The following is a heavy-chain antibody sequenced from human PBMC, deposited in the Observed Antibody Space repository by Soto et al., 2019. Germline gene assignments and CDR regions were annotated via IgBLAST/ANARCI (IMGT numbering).Heavy chain of an antibody. Sequence: QVQVVQSGAAVKKPGSSVKVSCKASGGTFSSYAISWVRQAPGQGLEWMGGIVPIFVTANYAQKFQGRVTITEDESTSTAYMELSSLRSEDMAVYYRARDGYSYGSYHYYYGMDVWGQGTTVTVSS. V-gene: IGHV1-69*01. CDR1: GGTFSSYA. J-gene: IGHJ6*02. CDR2: IVPIFVTA. CDR3: ARDGYSYGSYHYYYGMDV. D-gene: IGHD5-18*01.